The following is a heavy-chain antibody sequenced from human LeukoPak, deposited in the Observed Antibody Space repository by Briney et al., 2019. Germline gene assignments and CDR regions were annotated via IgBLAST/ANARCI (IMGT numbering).Heavy chain of an antibody. CDR1: GLAFSSYW. D-gene: IGHD2-15*01. J-gene: IGHJ4*02. V-gene: IGHV3-7*01. Sequence: QPGGSLRLSCAASGLAFSSYWMSWIRHAPGKGLEWVANVKPDGSEKYYVDSVEGRFTISRDNAKNSLYLQMNSLRVEDTAVYYCARDADCSAGSCSRDYLDFWGQGTLVTVYS. CDR2: VKPDGSEK. CDR3: ARDADCSAGSCSRDYLDF.